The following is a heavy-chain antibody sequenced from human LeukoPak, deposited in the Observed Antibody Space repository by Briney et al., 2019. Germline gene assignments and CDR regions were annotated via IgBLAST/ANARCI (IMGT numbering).Heavy chain of an antibody. D-gene: IGHD2-15*01. CDR3: ARVGGYCSGGSCLPLD. V-gene: IGHV3-20*04. CDR2: INWNGGST. CDR1: GFTFDDYG. Sequence: GGSLRLSCAASGFTFDDYGMSWVRQAPGKGLEWVSGINWNGGSTGYADSVKGGFTISRDNAKNSLYLQMNSLRAEDTALYYCARVGGYCSGGSCLPLDLGQGTLVTVSS. J-gene: IGHJ4*02.